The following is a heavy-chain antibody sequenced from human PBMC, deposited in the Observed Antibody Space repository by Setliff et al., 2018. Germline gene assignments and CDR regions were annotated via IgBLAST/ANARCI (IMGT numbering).Heavy chain of an antibody. J-gene: IGHJ5*02. V-gene: IGHV4-61*02. CDR3: ARDHTILGATDH. CDR1: GGSLNSGSYY. D-gene: IGHD1-26*01. Sequence: PSETLSLTCAVSGGSLNSGSYYWSWIRQSTERGLEWLGRLHTSGSTTYNPALNSRVTISVDTSTNQFSLRLTSLTAADTAGYFCARDHTILGATDHWGQGTLVTAPQ. CDR2: LHTSGST.